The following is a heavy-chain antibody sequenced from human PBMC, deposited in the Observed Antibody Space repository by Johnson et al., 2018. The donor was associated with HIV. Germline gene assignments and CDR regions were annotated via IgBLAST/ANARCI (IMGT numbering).Heavy chain of an antibody. CDR2: IYSGGST. Sequence: VQLVESGGGLVQPGGSLRLSCAASGFTFSSYDMHWVRQATGKGLEWVSVIYSGGSTYYADSVKGRFTIPRDNAKNSLSLQMNSLRAEDTAVYYCATSGDKYSSNWGDAFDIWGQGTMVTVSS. CDR1: GFTFSSYD. V-gene: IGHV3-66*01. CDR3: ATSGDKYSSNWGDAFDI. J-gene: IGHJ3*02. D-gene: IGHD6-13*01.